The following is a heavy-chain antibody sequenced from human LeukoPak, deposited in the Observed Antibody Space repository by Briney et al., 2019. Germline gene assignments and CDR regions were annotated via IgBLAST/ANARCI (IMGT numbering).Heavy chain of an antibody. V-gene: IGHV4-59*05. CDR3: ARTLRIAAATYPFDP. CDR2: IYYSGST. D-gene: IGHD6-13*01. J-gene: IGHJ5*02. CDR1: GGSISSYY. Sequence: KPSETLSLTCTVSGGSISSYYWSWIRQPPGKGLEWIGSIYYSGSTYYNPSLKSRVTISVDTSKNQFSLKLSSVTAADTAVYYCARTLRIAAATYPFDPWGQGTLVTVSS.